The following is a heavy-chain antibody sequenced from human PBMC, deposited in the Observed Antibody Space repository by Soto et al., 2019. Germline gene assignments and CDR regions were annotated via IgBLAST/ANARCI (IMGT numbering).Heavy chain of an antibody. D-gene: IGHD6-6*01. CDR3: ARAPPFCIAARPAPGAFDT. CDR1: GDSVSSNSAA. V-gene: IGHV6-1*01. Sequence: SQTLSLTCVISGDSVSSNSAAWNWIRQSPSRGLEWLGRTYYRSRWYNDYAVSVRSRITVNADTSKNQFSLHLNSVTPEDTAVYYCARAPPFCIAARPAPGAFDTWGQGSMFTFTS. CDR2: TYYRSRWYN. J-gene: IGHJ3*02.